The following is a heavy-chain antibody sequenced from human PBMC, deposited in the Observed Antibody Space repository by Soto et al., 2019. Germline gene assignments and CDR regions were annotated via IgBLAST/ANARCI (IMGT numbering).Heavy chain of an antibody. D-gene: IGHD1-26*01. J-gene: IGHJ4*02. CDR2: ISYDGSNK. CDR1: GFTFSSYG. Sequence: QVQLVESGGGVVQPGRSLRLSCAASGFTFSSYGMHWVRQAPGKGLEWVAVISYDGSNKYYADSVKGRFTISRDNSKNTLYLQMNSLRAEDTAVYYCAKGSRSPLPQAKIDYWGPGTLVTVSS. CDR3: AKGSRSPLPQAKIDY. V-gene: IGHV3-30*18.